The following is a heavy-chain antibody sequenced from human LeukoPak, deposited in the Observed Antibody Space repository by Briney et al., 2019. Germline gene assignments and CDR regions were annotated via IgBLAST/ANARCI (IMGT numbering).Heavy chain of an antibody. J-gene: IGHJ3*02. CDR3: TTSQDGLPHDAFDI. CDR1: GGSISSYY. CDR2: IYYSGST. Sequence: SETLSLTCTVSGGSISSYYWSWIRQPPGKGLEWIGYIYYSGSTNYNPSLKSRVTISVDTSKNQFSLKLSSVTAADTAVYYCTTSQDGLPHDAFDIWGQGTMVTVSS. V-gene: IGHV4-59*01. D-gene: IGHD3-10*01.